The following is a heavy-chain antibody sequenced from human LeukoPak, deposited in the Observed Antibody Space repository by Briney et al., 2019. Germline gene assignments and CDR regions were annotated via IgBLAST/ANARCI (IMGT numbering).Heavy chain of an antibody. D-gene: IGHD4-17*01. CDR2: ISSSGSFE. Sequence: GGSVRLSCAVSGFTFESTFMNWVRQAPGKGLEWVSSISSSGSFEHYADSFKGRFTVSRDNTNNTLFLHMNGLRAEDSATYYCTRDYGARDDWGQGTPVTVSS. J-gene: IGHJ4*02. CDR3: TRDYGARDD. V-gene: IGHV3-21*06. CDR1: GFTFESTF.